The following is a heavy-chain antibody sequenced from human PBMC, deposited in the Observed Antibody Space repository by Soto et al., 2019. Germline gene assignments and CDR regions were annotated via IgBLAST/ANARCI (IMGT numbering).Heavy chain of an antibody. J-gene: IGHJ5*02. CDR1: GGSISSYY. CDR3: ARSLPLYCSGGSCYVTETKNWFDP. V-gene: IGHV4-59*01. Sequence: SETLSLTCTVSGGSISSYYWSWIRQPPGKGLEWIGYIYYSGSTNYNPSLKSRVTISVDTSKNQFSLKLSSVTAADTAVYYCARSLPLYCSGGSCYVTETKNWFDPWGQGTLVTVSS. D-gene: IGHD2-15*01. CDR2: IYYSGST.